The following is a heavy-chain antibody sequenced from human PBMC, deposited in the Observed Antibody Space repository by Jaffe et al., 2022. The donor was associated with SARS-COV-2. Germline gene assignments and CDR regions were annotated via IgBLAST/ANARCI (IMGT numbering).Heavy chain of an antibody. CDR1: GLTFDVYA. CDR2: LNLDSGRI. V-gene: IGHV3-9*01. J-gene: IGHJ4*02. Sequence: EVQLVESGGGLVQPGRSLRLSCAMSGLTFDVYALHWVRQGPAKGLEWVAGLNLDSGRIDYADSVKGRFTISRDSAKNSLYLQMNSLRDEDTALYYCGKDATPGGLEYWGQGALVIVSS. D-gene: IGHD2-15*01. CDR3: GKDATPGGLEY.